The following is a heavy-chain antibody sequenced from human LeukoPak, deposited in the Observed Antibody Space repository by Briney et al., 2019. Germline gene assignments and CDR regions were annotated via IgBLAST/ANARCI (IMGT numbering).Heavy chain of an antibody. CDR2: IYSDNT. V-gene: IGHV3-53*01. CDR3: ARRGGAYSHPYDY. Sequence: GGSLRLSCAASGFTFSSYEMNWVRQAPGKGLEWVSFIYSDNTHYSDSVKGRFTISRDNYKNTLYLQMNSLRAEDRAVYYCARRGGAYSHPYDYWGQGTLVTVSS. D-gene: IGHD4/OR15-4a*01. CDR1: GFTFSSYE. J-gene: IGHJ4*02.